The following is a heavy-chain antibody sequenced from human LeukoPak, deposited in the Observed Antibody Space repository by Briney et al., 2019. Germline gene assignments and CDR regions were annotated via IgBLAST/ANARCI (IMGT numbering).Heavy chain of an antibody. CDR1: GYTFTSYY. V-gene: IGHV1-46*01. CDR3: ARDHPGSRITIFGVRHGTQNFDY. D-gene: IGHD3-3*01. Sequence: GASVKVSCKASGYTFTSYYMHWVRQAPGQGLEWMGIINPSGGSTSYAQKFQGRVTMTRDTSTSTVYMELSSLRSEDTAVYYCARDHPGSRITIFGVRHGTQNFDYWGQGTLVTVSS. J-gene: IGHJ4*02. CDR2: INPSGGST.